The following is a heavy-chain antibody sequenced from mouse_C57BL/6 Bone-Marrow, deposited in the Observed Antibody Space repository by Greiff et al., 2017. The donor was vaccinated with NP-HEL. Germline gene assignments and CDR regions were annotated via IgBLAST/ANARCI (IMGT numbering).Heavy chain of an antibody. J-gene: IGHJ2*01. V-gene: IGHV5-4*03. D-gene: IGHD2-1*01. Sequence: EVMLVESGGGLVKPGGSLKLSCAASGFTFSSYAMSWVRQTPEKRLAWVATISDGGSYTYYPDNVKGRFTISRDNAKNNLYLQMSHLKSEDTAMYYCARALYYGNFDYWGQGTTLTVSS. CDR3: ARALYYGNFDY. CDR2: ISDGGSYT. CDR1: GFTFSSYA.